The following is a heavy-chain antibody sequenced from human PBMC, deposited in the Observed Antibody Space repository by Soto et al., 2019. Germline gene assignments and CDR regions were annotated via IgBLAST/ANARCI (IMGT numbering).Heavy chain of an antibody. CDR2: ISYDGSNK. D-gene: IGHD3-10*01. Sequence: QVQLVESGGGVVQPGRSLRLSCAASGFTFSSYGMHWVRQAPGKGLEGGAVISYDGSNKYYADSVKGRFTISRDNSKNTLYLQMNSLRAEDTAVYYCAKDGTYYYGSGSYSGGMDVWGQGTTVTVSS. J-gene: IGHJ6*02. V-gene: IGHV3-30*18. CDR3: AKDGTYYYGSGSYSGGMDV. CDR1: GFTFSSYG.